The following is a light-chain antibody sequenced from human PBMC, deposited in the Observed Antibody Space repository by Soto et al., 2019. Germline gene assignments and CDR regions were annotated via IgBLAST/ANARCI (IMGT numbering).Light chain of an antibody. V-gene: IGKV3-15*01. CDR2: SAS. Sequence: ETVMTQSPATLSVSPGERATLYCRASQGVSSNLSWYQQKPGQAPRLLIYSASTRATGIPARFSGSGSGTEFMLTISSLQSEDFAVYYCQQYNNWPPITFGQGTKLEIK. CDR1: QGVSSN. CDR3: QQYNNWPPIT. J-gene: IGKJ2*01.